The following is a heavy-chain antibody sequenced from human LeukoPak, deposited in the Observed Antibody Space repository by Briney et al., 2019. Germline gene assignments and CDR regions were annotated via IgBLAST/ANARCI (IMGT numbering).Heavy chain of an antibody. CDR3: AKELRSRFEYSIPDS. D-gene: IGHD6-6*01. Sequence: PGGSVVLSCAASGFSFSTYGMHGVRQAREKGVEGLGFIRYDGVNQYYGDSVKGRISISRDNSKITVFLQINSLRVEDAAVYYCAKELRSRFEYSIPDSWGQGTLVTVSS. CDR2: IRYDGVNQ. J-gene: IGHJ4*02. CDR1: GFSFSTYG. V-gene: IGHV3-30*02.